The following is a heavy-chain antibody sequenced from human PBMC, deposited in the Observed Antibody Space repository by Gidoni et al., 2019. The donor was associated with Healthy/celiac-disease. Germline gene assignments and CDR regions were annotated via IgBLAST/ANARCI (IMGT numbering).Heavy chain of an antibody. Sequence: QVQLVESGGGVVQPGRSLRLSCAASGFTFSSYGMQWVRQAPGKGLEWVAVIWYDGSNKYYADSVKGRFTISRDNSKNTLYLQMNSLRAEDTAVYYCARVLMVRGVITYYYYGMDVWGQGTTVTVSS. CDR2: IWYDGSNK. J-gene: IGHJ6*02. D-gene: IGHD3-10*01. CDR3: ARVLMVRGVITYYYYGMDV. V-gene: IGHV3-33*01. CDR1: GFTFSSYG.